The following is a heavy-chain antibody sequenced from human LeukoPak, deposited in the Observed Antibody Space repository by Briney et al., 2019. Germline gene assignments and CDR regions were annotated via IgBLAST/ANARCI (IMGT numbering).Heavy chain of an antibody. V-gene: IGHV4-30-4*08. CDR3: AREKTYYDILATGEFDP. CDR2: IYYSGST. D-gene: IGHD3-9*01. Sequence: SETLSLTCTVSGGSISSGDYYWSWIRQPPGKGLEWIGYIYYSGSTYYNPSLKSRVTISVDTSKNQFSLKLSSATAADTAVYYCAREKTYYDILATGEFDPWGQGTLVTVSS. J-gene: IGHJ5*02. CDR1: GGSISSGDYY.